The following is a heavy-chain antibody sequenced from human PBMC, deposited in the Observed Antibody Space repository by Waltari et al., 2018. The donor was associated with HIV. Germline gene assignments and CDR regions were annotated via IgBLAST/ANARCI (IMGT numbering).Heavy chain of an antibody. CDR1: GESFTGFY. D-gene: IGHD3-22*01. V-gene: IGHV4-34*01. CDR2: IHPSGTT. J-gene: IGHJ4*02. Sequence: QLQIQQWGAGLVKPSETLSLTCAVSGESFTGFYWSFIRQPPGTGLEWIGEIHPSGTTNYNPSLKSRVTLSLQTSKSEFYLTLTSVTAADTAVYYCARRAGHSNGSQRLDHWGQGTLVSVSA. CDR3: ARRAGHSNGSQRLDH.